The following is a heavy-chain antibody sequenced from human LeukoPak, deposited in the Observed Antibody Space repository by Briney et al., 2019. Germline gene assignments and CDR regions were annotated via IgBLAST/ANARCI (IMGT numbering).Heavy chain of an antibody. CDR1: GFTFSSYA. Sequence: GGSLRLSCAASGFTFSSYAMSWVRQAPGKGLEWVSAISGSGGSTYYADSVKGRFAISRDNSKNTLYLQMNSLRAEDTAVYYCARGGGIDYGDYWAASLNDYYYYYGMDVWGQGTTVTVSS. D-gene: IGHD4-17*01. CDR3: ARGGGIDYGDYWAASLNDYYYYYGMDV. CDR2: ISGSGGST. V-gene: IGHV3-23*01. J-gene: IGHJ6*02.